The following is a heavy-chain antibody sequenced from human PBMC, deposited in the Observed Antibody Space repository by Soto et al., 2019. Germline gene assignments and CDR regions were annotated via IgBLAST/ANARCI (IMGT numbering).Heavy chain of an antibody. V-gene: IGHV4-59*01. CDR1: GGFI. D-gene: IGHD1-1*01. CDR3: ARTLPNRQLFDS. CDR2: IYNSGRY. J-gene: IGHJ4*02. Sequence: PSETLSLASTVPGGFIWGWIRQSPDKGLEWIGYIYNSGRYNYNPSLESRLTISIDTSKNQFSLRLASVTAADTAVYYCARTLPNRQLFDSWSQGTLVTV.